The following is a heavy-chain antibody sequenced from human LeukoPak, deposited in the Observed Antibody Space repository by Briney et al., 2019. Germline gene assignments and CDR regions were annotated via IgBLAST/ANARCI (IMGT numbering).Heavy chain of an antibody. Sequence: SETLSLTCAVSGYSISSGYYWGWIRQPPGKGLEWIGSIYHSGSTYYNPSPKSRVTISVDTSKNQFSLKLSSVTAADTAVYCCARLYDFWSGYELDYWGQGTLVTVSS. CDR1: GYSISSGYY. D-gene: IGHD3-3*01. J-gene: IGHJ4*02. CDR3: ARLYDFWSGYELDY. CDR2: IYHSGST. V-gene: IGHV4-38-2*01.